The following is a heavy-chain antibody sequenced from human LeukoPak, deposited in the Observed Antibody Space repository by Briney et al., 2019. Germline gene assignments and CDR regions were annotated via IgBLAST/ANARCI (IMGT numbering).Heavy chain of an antibody. Sequence: SETLSLTCAVYGGSFSGYYWSWIRQPPGKGLEWIGEIKHSGSTNYNPSLKSRVTISVDTSKNQFSLKLSSVTAADTAVYYCARVLRGGSPKNNWFDPWGQGTLVTVSS. V-gene: IGHV4-34*01. CDR2: IKHSGST. J-gene: IGHJ5*02. CDR1: GGSFSGYY. CDR3: ARVLRGGSPKNNWFDP. D-gene: IGHD6-25*01.